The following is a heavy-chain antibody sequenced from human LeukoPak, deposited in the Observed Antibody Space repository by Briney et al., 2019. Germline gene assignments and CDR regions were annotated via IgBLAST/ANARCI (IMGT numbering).Heavy chain of an antibody. CDR3: AKTPASDFWGPFDY. D-gene: IGHD7-27*01. Sequence: PGGSLRLSCAASGLTFSSHAMNWVRPAPGRGLEWVSYISGGGDETHYADSVRGRFTVSRDNSKNTLFLLMSSLKDEDTVFYYCAKTPASDFWGPFDYWGQGTLVSVSS. J-gene: IGHJ4*02. CDR2: ISGGGDET. V-gene: IGHV3-23*01. CDR1: GLTFSSHA.